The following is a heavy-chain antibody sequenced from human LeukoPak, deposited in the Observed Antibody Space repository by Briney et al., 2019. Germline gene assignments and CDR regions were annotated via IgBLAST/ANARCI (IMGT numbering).Heavy chain of an antibody. V-gene: IGHV1-2*02. CDR2: INPNSGGT. CDR3: ARATVVVIPRAVLDFDY. Sequence: GASVKVSCKASGYTFTGYYMHWVRQAPGQGLEWLGWINPNSGGTNYAQKFQGRVTMTRDTSISTAYMELSRLRSDDTAVYYYARATVVVIPRAVLDFDYWGQGTLVTVSS. CDR1: GYTFTGYY. D-gene: IGHD3-22*01. J-gene: IGHJ4*02.